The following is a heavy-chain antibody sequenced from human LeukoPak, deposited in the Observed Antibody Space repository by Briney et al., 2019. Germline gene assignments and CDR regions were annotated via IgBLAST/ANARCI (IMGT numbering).Heavy chain of an antibody. Sequence: GGSLRLSCAASGFTFSNAWMSWVRQAPGKGLEWVGRIKSKTDGEKTDHAAPVKGRLTISRDDSKNTLYLQMNSLKTEDTAVYYCTSALIYGSGSYSIWGQGTLVTVSS. V-gene: IGHV3-15*01. CDR1: GFTFSNAW. D-gene: IGHD3-10*01. CDR2: IKSKTDGEKT. J-gene: IGHJ4*02. CDR3: TSALIYGSGSYSI.